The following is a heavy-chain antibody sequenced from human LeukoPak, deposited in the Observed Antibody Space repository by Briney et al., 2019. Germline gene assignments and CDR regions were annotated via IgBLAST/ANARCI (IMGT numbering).Heavy chain of an antibody. CDR1: GYSFTTYW. Sequence: GESLKISCKGSGYSFTTYWIAWMRQMPGRGLEWIGIIYPADSDARYSPSFEGHVTISADKSISTAYLQWSSLKASDTAMYYCARGGWFGELLFDYWGQGTLVTVSS. D-gene: IGHD3-10*01. CDR2: IYPADSDA. CDR3: ARGGWFGELLFDY. V-gene: IGHV5-51*01. J-gene: IGHJ4*02.